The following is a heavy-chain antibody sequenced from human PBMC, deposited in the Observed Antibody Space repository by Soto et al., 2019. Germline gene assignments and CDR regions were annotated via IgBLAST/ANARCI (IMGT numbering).Heavy chain of an antibody. CDR2: INHSGST. V-gene: IGHV4-34*01. CDR3: ARLDCSGGSCYSPFDY. CDR1: GGSFSGYY. D-gene: IGHD2-15*01. J-gene: IGHJ4*02. Sequence: PSETLSLTCAVYGGSFSGYYWSWIRQPPGKGLEWIGEINHSGSTNYNPSLKSRVTISVDTSKNQFSLKLSSVTAADTAVYYCARLDCSGGSCYSPFDYWGQGTLVTVSS.